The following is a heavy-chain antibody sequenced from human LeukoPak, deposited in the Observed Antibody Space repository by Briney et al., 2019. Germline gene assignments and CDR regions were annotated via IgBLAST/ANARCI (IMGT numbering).Heavy chain of an antibody. V-gene: IGHV3-21*01. CDR1: GFTFSSYN. D-gene: IGHD2-2*01. J-gene: IGHJ4*02. CDR3: AKKPFEVGYFDY. Sequence: PGGSLRLSCAASGFTFSSYNMNWVRQAPGKGLEWVSSISGSSSNIYYADSVKGRFTTSRDNAKNSLYLQMNSLRGEDTAVYYCAKKPFEVGYFDYWGQGTLVTVSS. CDR2: ISGSSSNI.